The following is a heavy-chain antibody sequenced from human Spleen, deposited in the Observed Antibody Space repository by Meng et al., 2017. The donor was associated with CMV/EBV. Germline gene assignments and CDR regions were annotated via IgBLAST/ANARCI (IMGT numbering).Heavy chain of an antibody. D-gene: IGHD2-2*02. V-gene: IGHV4-34*01. J-gene: IGHJ6*02. CDR3: ARYQPLYRRGMDV. Sequence: SETLSLTCAVYGTSFSGYYWTWIRQPPGKGLEWIGEINHSGSTNYNPSLKSRVTISVDTSKNQFSLKLSSVTAADTAVYYCARYQPLYRRGMDVWGQGTTVTVSS. CDR2: INHSGST. CDR1: GTSFSGYY.